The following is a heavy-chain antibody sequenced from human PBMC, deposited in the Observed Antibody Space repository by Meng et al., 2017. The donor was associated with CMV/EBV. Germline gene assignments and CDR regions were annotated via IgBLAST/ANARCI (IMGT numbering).Heavy chain of an antibody. CDR3: ARTLRCSSTSCYFPYYYYYGMDV. V-gene: IGHV3-30*04. D-gene: IGHD2-2*01. CDR1: GFTFSSYA. CDR2: ISYDGSNK. Sequence: SLKISCAASGFTFSSYAMHWVRQAPGKGLEWVAVISYDGSNKYYADSVKGRFTISRDNSKNTLYLQMNSLRAEDTAVYYCARTLRCSSTSCYFPYYYYYGMDVWGQGTTVTVSS. J-gene: IGHJ6*02.